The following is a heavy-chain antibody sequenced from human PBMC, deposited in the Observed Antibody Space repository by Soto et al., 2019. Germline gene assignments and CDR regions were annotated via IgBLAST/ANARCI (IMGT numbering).Heavy chain of an antibody. CDR2: IYPGDSDT. CDR3: ARHLGYYGSGSYSYYYGMDV. J-gene: IGHJ6*02. V-gene: IGHV5-51*01. Sequence: GESLKISCKGSGYSFTSYWIGWVRQMPGKGLEWMGIIYPGDSDTRYSPSFQGQVTISADKSISTAYLQWSSLKASDTAMYYFARHLGYYGSGSYSYYYGMDVWGQGTTVTVSS. CDR1: GYSFTSYW. D-gene: IGHD3-10*01.